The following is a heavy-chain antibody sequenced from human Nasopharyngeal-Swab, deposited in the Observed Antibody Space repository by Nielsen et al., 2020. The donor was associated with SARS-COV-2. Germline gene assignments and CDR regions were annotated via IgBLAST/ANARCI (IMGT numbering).Heavy chain of an antibody. D-gene: IGHD1-1*01. V-gene: IGHV4-31*02. Sequence: WIGQPPGKGLEGIGYIYYSGSTYYNPSLKSRVTISVDTSKHQFSLKLSSVTAADTAVYYCARDIGTPAYPRYYYYGMDVWGQGTTVTVSS. CDR2: IYYSGST. CDR3: ARDIGTPAYPRYYYYGMDV. J-gene: IGHJ6*02.